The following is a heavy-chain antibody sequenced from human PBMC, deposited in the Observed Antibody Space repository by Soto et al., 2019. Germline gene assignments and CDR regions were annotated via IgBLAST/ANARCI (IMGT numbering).Heavy chain of an antibody. Sequence: ASVKVSCKASGYTFTSYYMHWVRQAPGQGLEWMGIINPSGGSTSYAQKFQGRVTMTRDTSTSTVYMELSSLRSEDTAVYYCARDSPWDIVVVPAAMWAYYYYGMDVWGQGTTVTGSS. V-gene: IGHV1-46*03. CDR3: ARDSPWDIVVVPAAMWAYYYYGMDV. CDR2: INPSGGST. D-gene: IGHD2-2*01. J-gene: IGHJ6*02. CDR1: GYTFTSYY.